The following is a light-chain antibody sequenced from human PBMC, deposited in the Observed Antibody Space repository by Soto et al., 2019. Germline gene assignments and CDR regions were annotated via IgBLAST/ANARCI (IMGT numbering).Light chain of an antibody. Sequence: EIVLTQSPFTLSLSPGERATLSCRASQGVDNYLAWYQQKPGQPPRLLIYEASNRATGIPARFSGSGSGTDFTLTISSLEPEDFALYYCQHRSNFGPGTKVDIK. J-gene: IGKJ3*01. CDR2: EAS. CDR3: QHRSN. V-gene: IGKV3-11*01. CDR1: QGVDNY.